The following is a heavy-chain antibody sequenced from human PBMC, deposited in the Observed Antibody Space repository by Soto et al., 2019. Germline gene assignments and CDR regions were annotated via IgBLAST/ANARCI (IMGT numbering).Heavy chain of an antibody. J-gene: IGHJ5*02. V-gene: IGHV4-31*03. CDR3: ARVGPAATLNWFDP. CDR2: IYYSGST. D-gene: IGHD2-2*01. Sequence: PSETLSLTCTVSGGSISSGGYYWSWIRQHPGKGLEWIGYIYYSGSTYYNPSLKSRVTISVDTSKNQFSLKLSSVTAADTAVYYCARVGPAATLNWFDPWGQGTLVTVSS. CDR1: GGSISSGGYY.